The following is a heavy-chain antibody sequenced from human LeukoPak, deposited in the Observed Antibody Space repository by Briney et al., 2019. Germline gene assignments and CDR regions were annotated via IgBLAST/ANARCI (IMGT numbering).Heavy chain of an antibody. CDR3: ARGPQWLRWDYFDY. Sequence: PSETLSLTCAVYGGSISGYYWSWIRQPPGKGLEWIAEIHHSGSANYNPSLKSRVTISIDTSKNQFSLKLSSVTAADTAVYYCARGPQWLRWDYFDYWGQGTLVTVSS. V-gene: IGHV4-34*01. D-gene: IGHD5-12*01. J-gene: IGHJ4*02. CDR1: GGSISGYY. CDR2: IHHSGSA.